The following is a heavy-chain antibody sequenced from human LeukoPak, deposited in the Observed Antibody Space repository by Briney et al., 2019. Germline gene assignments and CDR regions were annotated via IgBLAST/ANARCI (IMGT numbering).Heavy chain of an antibody. J-gene: IGHJ6*04. V-gene: IGHV3-23*01. Sequence: GGSLRLSCAASGFTFSSYAMSLVRQAPGKGLEWVSAISGSGGSTYYADSVKSRFTISRDNSKNTLYLQMNSLRAEDTAVYYCAKNPYCSSTSCYWEDVWGKGTTVTVSS. CDR1: GFTFSSYA. CDR2: ISGSGGST. CDR3: AKNPYCSSTSCYWEDV. D-gene: IGHD2-2*01.